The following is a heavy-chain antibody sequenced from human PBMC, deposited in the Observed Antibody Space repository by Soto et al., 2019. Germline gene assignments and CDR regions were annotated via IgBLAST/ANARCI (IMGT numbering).Heavy chain of an antibody. CDR1: GFSLTASGVG. CDR3: AHKGGFGYPES. V-gene: IGHV2-5*02. J-gene: IGHJ5*02. D-gene: IGHD5-18*01. Sequence: QITLKESGPMLVNPTQALTLTCTCSGFSLTASGVGVGWIRQPPGKALEWLALFYWDDDKRYSPSLTNRLTLSRDTSRNQVVLTLTNVDPTDTGTYFCAHKGGFGYPESWGQGIMVTVSS. CDR2: FYWDDDK.